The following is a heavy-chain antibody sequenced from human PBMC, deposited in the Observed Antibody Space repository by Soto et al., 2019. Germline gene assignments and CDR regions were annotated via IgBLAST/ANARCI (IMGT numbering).Heavy chain of an antibody. D-gene: IGHD4-17*01. V-gene: IGHV4-59*08. CDR1: GGSISSYY. CDR3: ARHRYGDYVHMGMDV. J-gene: IGHJ6*04. Sequence: SETLSLTCTVSGGSISSYYWSWIRQPPGKGLEWIGYIYYSGSTNYNPSLKSRVTISVDTSKNQFSLKLGSVTAADTAVYYCARHRYGDYVHMGMDVWGKGTTVTVSS. CDR2: IYYSGST.